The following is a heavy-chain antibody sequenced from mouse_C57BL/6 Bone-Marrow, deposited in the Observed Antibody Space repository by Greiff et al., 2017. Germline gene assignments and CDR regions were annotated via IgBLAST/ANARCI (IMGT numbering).Heavy chain of an antibody. V-gene: IGHV1-69*01. CDR2: IDPSDSYT. D-gene: IGHD2-2*01. CDR3: AREGSTMVPYYFDY. J-gene: IGHJ2*01. Sequence: VKLQQPGAELVMPGASVKLSCKASGYTFTSYWMHWVKQRPGQGLEWIGEIDPSDSYTNYNQQFKGKSTLTVDKSSSTAYMQLSSLTSEDSAVYYCAREGSTMVPYYFDYWGQGTTLTVSS. CDR1: GYTFTSYW.